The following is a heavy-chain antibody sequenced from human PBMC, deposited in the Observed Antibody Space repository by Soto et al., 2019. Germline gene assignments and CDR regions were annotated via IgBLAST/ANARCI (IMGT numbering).Heavy chain of an antibody. CDR2: INPNSGGT. Sequence: GASVKVSCKASGYSFTDYYMHWVRQAPGQGFEWVGWINPNSGGTSYARKFQGRVTMTRDASISTANMELTSLTSDDTAVYYCARDYNILTGSLWAWGQGTLVTVSS. V-gene: IGHV1-2*02. D-gene: IGHD3-9*01. CDR3: ARDYNILTGSLWA. J-gene: IGHJ4*02. CDR1: GYSFTDYY.